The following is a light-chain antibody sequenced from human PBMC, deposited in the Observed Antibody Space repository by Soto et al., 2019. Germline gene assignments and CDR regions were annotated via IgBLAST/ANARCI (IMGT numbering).Light chain of an antibody. J-gene: IGLJ3*02. CDR3: GTWDHTLSALV. Sequence: QSVLTQPPSISTAAGQKVTISCSGNYSNIGNNFVSWYQHLPRTAPKLLIYDNIKRPSGIPDRFSGFKGGTSATLVITGLLTGDEADYYCGTWDHTLSALVFGGGTKGTVL. CDR2: DNI. CDR1: YSNIGNNF. V-gene: IGLV1-51*01.